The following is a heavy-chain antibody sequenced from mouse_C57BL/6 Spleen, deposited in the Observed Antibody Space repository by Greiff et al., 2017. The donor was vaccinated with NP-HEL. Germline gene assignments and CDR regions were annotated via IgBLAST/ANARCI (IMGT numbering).Heavy chain of an antibody. Sequence: VQLQQPGAELVRPGSSVKMSCKASGYTFTSYWMHWVKQRPIQGLEWIGNIDPSDSETHYNQKFKDKATLTVDKSASTTYMQLSSLTSEDSAVYYCSRSRGNYYFDYWGQGTTLTVSS. V-gene: IGHV1-52*01. J-gene: IGHJ2*01. CDR1: GYTFTSYW. CDR3: SRSRGNYYFDY. CDR2: IDPSDSET. D-gene: IGHD2-1*01.